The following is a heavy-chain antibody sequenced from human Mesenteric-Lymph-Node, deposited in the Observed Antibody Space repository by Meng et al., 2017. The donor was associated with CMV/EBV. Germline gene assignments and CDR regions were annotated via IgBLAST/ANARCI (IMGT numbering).Heavy chain of an antibody. J-gene: IGHJ4*01. CDR1: GGSINSYY. V-gene: IGHV4-59*01. D-gene: IGHD1-20*01. Sequence: SETLSLTCTVSGGSINSYYWTWIRQPPGKGLEWIGYIFYSGNTNYNPSLNSRVTISVDTSKNQCSLKLTSVTAADTAVYYCARGGRYNWNLDWGHGTLVTVSS. CDR3: ARGGRYNWNLD. CDR2: IFYSGNT.